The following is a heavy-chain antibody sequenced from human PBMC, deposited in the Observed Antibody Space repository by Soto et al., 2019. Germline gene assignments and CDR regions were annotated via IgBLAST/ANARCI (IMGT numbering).Heavy chain of an antibody. CDR1: GYSFTSYW. Sequence: GETLKISCKGSGYSFTSYWIGWVRQMPGKGLEWMGIIYPGDSDTRYSPSFQGQVTISADKSVSTAYLQWSSLKASDTAMYYCYSGSYYYYYGMDVWGQGTTVTVS. V-gene: IGHV5-51*01. D-gene: IGHD1-26*01. CDR2: IYPGDSDT. J-gene: IGHJ6*02. CDR3: YSGSYYYYYGMDV.